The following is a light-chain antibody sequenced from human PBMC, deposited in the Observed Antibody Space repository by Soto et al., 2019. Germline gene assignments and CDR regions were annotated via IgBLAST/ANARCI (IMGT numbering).Light chain of an antibody. CDR2: KAS. V-gene: IGKV1-5*03. CDR3: QHYNSYSEA. CDR1: QTISSW. J-gene: IGKJ1*01. Sequence: DIQMTPSPSTLSGSVGDRVTITCRASQTISSWLAWYQQKPGKAPKLLLYKASTLKSGAPSRFSGSGSVTEFTLTISSLQPDDFATYYCQHYNSYSEAFGQGTKVELK.